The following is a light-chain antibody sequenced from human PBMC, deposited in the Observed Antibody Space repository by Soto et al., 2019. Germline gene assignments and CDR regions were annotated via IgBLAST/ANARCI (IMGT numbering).Light chain of an antibody. CDR1: QGISIW. CDR3: QQTNTFPST. J-gene: IGKJ5*01. CDR2: AAS. Sequence: DIQMTQFPSSVSASVGDRVSITCRASQGISIWLAWYQQKPGKAPKLLIYAASSLQGGVPSRFSGSGSGTDFTLTISSLQPEDFATYYCQQTNTFPSTFGQGTRLGIK. V-gene: IGKV1D-12*01.